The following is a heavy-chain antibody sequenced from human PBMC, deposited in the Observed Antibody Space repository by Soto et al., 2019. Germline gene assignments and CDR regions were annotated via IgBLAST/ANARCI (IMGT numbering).Heavy chain of an antibody. J-gene: IGHJ6*02. CDR3: ARGRLRYFDWPNYYYYYGMYV. D-gene: IGHD3-9*01. Sequence: QVQLQQWGAGLLKPSETLSLTCAVYGGSFSGYYWSWIRQPPGKGLEWIGEINHSGSTNYNPSLKSRVTISVDTSKNQFSLKLSSVTAADTAVYYCARGRLRYFDWPNYYYYYGMYVWGQGTTVTVSS. V-gene: IGHV4-34*01. CDR2: INHSGST. CDR1: GGSFSGYY.